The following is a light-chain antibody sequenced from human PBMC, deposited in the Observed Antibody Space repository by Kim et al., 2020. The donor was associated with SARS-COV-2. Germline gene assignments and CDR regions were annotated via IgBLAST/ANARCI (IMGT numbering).Light chain of an antibody. V-gene: IGKV1-5*01. Sequence: DIQMTQSPSTLSASIGDRVTITCRASQRISSWLAWYQQKPGKAPKLLIYDASSLESGVPSRFSGSGSGTEFTLTISSLQRDDFATYYCQQYNSHSLTFGGGTKV. CDR3: QQYNSHSLT. CDR2: DAS. J-gene: IGKJ4*01. CDR1: QRISSW.